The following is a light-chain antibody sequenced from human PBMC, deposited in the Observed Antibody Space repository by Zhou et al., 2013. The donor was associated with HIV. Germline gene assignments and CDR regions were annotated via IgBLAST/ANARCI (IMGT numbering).Light chain of an antibody. CDR3: QQSYSTPYS. Sequence: AIRMTQSPSSFSASTGDRVTITCRASQGIGSYLAWYQQKPGRAPNLLIYAASTLQIGVPSRFSGSGSGTDFTLTINCLQSEDFATYFCQQSYSTPYSFGQGTKLEIK. J-gene: IGKJ2*03. CDR1: QGIGSY. CDR2: AAS. V-gene: IGKV1-8*01.